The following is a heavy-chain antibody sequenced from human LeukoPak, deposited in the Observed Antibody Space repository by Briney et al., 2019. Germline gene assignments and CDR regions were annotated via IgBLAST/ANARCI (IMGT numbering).Heavy chain of an antibody. CDR1: GGSISSSSYY. CDR3: ARDGPSGSFDY. D-gene: IGHD3-10*01. Sequence: PSETLSLTCTVSGGSISSSSYYWGWIRQPPGKGLEWIGRIYTSGSTNYNPSLKSRVTISVDTSKNQFSLKLSSVTAADTAVYYCARDGPSGSFDYWGQGTLVTVSS. V-gene: IGHV4-39*07. CDR2: IYTSGST. J-gene: IGHJ4*02.